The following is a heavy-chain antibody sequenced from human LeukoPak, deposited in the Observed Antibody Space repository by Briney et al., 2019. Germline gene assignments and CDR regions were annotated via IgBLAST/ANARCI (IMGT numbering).Heavy chain of an antibody. CDR3: ARAKSSGSPYPFDY. J-gene: IGHJ4*02. V-gene: IGHV3-9*01. CDR2: ISWNSGSI. CDR1: GFTFDDYA. D-gene: IGHD3-10*01. Sequence: GRSLRLSCAASGFTFDDYAMHWVRQAPGKGLEWVSGISWNSGSIGYADSVKGRFTISRDNAKNSLYLQMDSLRAEDTAVYSCARAKSSGSPYPFDYWGQGTLVTVSS.